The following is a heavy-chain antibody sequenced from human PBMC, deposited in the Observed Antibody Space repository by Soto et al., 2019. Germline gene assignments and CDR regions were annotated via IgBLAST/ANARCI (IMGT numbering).Heavy chain of an antibody. CDR1: GFTFSSYS. CDR2: ISSSSSYI. Sequence: GGSLRLSCAASGFTFSSYSMNWVRQAPGKGLEWVSSISSSSSYIYYADSVKGRFTISRDNAKNSLYLQMNSLRAEDTAVYYCARAGCSSTSCYFSFTFDPWGQGTLVTVSS. V-gene: IGHV3-21*01. J-gene: IGHJ5*02. D-gene: IGHD2-2*01. CDR3: ARAGCSSTSCYFSFTFDP.